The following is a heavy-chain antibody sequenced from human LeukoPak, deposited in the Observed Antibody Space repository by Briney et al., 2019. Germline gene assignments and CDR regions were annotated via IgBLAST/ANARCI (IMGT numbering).Heavy chain of an antibody. CDR1: GGSFSSYY. Sequence: SETLSLTCAVYGGSFSSYYWSWIRQPPGKGLEWIGEINHSGSTNYNPSLKSRVTISVDTSKNQFSLKLSSVTAADTAVYYCARGSAGATDFDYWGQGTLVTVSS. V-gene: IGHV4-34*01. J-gene: IGHJ4*02. CDR3: ARGSAGATDFDY. CDR2: INHSGST. D-gene: IGHD1-26*01.